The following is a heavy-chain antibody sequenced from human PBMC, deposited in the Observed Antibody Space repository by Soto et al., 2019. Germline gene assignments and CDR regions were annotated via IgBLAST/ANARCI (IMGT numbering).Heavy chain of an antibody. V-gene: IGHV3-33*01. CDR2: IWSDGSNK. CDR1: GFTFSSDG. J-gene: IGHJ4*02. CDR3: ARYDYDRSGAYPL. Sequence: QVQLVESGGGVVQPGRSLRLSCAASGFTFSSDGMHWVRQAPGKGLEWVAVIWSDGSNKYYTDSVKGRFTISTDNSKNTLYPQTTCLRAEATAVYYCARYDYDRSGAYPLWGQGTLVTVSS. D-gene: IGHD3-22*01.